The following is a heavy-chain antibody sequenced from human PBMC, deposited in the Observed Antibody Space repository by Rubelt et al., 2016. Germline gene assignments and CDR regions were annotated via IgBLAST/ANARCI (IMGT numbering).Heavy chain of an antibody. J-gene: IGHJ4*02. V-gene: IGHV3-23*04. D-gene: IGHD1-26*01. CDR3: ARGLGRVDVFDI. Sequence: EVQLVESGGGLVKPGESLRLSCAASGFSFSDTWMNWVRQAPGKGLEWVSAISGGGGSTYYADSVKGRFTISRDNSKNTLYLQMNILRAEETAVYYCARGLGRVDVFDIWGQGTLVTVSS. CDR2: ISGGGGST. CDR1: GFSFSDTW.